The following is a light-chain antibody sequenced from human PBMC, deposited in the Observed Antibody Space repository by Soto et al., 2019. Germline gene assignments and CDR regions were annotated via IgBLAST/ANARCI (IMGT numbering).Light chain of an antibody. CDR1: SSDVGGYNY. Sequence: QSVLTQPPSKSGSPGQSITISCTGTSSDVGGYNYVSWYQQHPGKAPKVMIYEVNRRPSGASDRFSGSKSGNTASLTISGLQAEDESDYYCSSYTSASTRVFGTGTKLTVL. CDR2: EVN. CDR3: SSYTSASTRV. V-gene: IGLV2-14*01. J-gene: IGLJ1*01.